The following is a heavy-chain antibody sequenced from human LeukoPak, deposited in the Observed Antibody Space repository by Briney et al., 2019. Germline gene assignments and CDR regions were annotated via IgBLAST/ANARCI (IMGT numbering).Heavy chain of an antibody. CDR3: ARDRAVSGSSIDY. CDR1: GASISSSSYY. Sequence: SQTLSLTCTVSGASISSSSYYWGWLRQPPGKGLEWIGSIYYSGSTYYNPSLKSRVTISVDTSKNQFSLKLSSVTAADTAVYYCARDRAVSGSSIDYWGQGTLVTVSS. D-gene: IGHD6-6*01. J-gene: IGHJ4*02. CDR2: IYYSGST. V-gene: IGHV4-39*07.